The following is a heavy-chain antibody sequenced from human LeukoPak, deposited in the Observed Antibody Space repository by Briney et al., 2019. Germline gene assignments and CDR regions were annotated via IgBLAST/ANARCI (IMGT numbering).Heavy chain of an antibody. CDR3: AKEGEHHLVPDY. D-gene: IGHD6-13*01. V-gene: IGHV1-2*02. CDR2: INPNNGGT. Sequence: ASVKVSCKASGYTFTGYYMHWVRQAPGQGPEWLGWINPNNGGTNYAQTFQGRVTMTSDTSISTAYMELSSLRSHDTAVYYCAKEGEHHLVPDYWGQGTLVTVSS. CDR1: GYTFTGYY. J-gene: IGHJ4*02.